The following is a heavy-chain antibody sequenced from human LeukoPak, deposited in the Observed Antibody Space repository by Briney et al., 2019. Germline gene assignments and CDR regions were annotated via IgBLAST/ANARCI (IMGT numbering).Heavy chain of an antibody. V-gene: IGHV3-9*01. Sequence: SGGSLRLSCAASGFTFDDYAMHWVRHVPGKGPEWVSGISWNSRTFAYADSVKGRFTISRDNTKNSLYLEMISLRVEDTALYYCARGREILVVPDLDYWGQGTLVTVSA. CDR3: ARGREILVVPDLDY. CDR1: GFTFDDYA. D-gene: IGHD1-26*01. CDR2: ISWNSRTF. J-gene: IGHJ4*02.